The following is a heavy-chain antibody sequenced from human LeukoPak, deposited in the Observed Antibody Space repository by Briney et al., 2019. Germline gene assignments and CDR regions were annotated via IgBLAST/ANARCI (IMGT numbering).Heavy chain of an antibody. CDR2: FYPEDGET. Sequence: GASVTVSCMVSGYTLTELSMHWVRQAPGKGLEGMGGFYPEDGETIYAQKFQGRVTMTEDTSTDTAYMELSSLRSEDTAVYYCATDMYYYDSSGYRVNWFDPWGQGTLVTVSS. J-gene: IGHJ5*02. CDR1: GYTLTELS. CDR3: ATDMYYYDSSGYRVNWFDP. V-gene: IGHV1-24*01. D-gene: IGHD3-22*01.